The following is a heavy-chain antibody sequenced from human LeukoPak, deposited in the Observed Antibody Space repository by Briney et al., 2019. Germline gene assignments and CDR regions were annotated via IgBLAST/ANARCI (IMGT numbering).Heavy chain of an antibody. CDR2: ISAYADSR. CDR1: DYTFTSYG. J-gene: IGHJ6*04. V-gene: IGHV1-18*04. CDR3: ACVTEYSSTPFMDV. Sequence: GASGKVSFKASDYTFTSYGITWVRQAHGQGLEWKGWISAYADSRNNAHKFPGRGTMTTYRATSTGSMELRNLGSDATATYYYACVTEYSSTPFMDVWGRGTAITVSS. D-gene: IGHD2/OR15-2a*01.